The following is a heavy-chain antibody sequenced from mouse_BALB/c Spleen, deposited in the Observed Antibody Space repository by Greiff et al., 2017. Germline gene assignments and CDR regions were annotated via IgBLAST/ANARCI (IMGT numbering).Heavy chain of an antibody. Sequence: EVKLMESGAELVKPGASVKLSCTASGFNIKDTYMHWVKQRPEQGLEWIGRIDPANGNTKYDPKFQGKATITADTSSNTAYLQLSSLTSEDTAVYYCARGYDVYYYAMDYWGQGTSVTVSS. J-gene: IGHJ4*01. CDR1: GFNIKDTY. V-gene: IGHV14-3*02. CDR3: ARGYDVYYYAMDY. D-gene: IGHD2-14*01. CDR2: IDPANGNT.